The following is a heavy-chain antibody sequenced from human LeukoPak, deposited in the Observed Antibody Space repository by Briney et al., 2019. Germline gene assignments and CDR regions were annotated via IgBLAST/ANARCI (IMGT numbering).Heavy chain of an antibody. V-gene: IGHV4-59*01. CDR3: ARAGLTAAYYFDF. Sequence: PSETLSLTCSVSGGSISSYYWSWIRQPPGKGLEWIGYIHYSGSTNYNPSLKSRVTISVDTSKNQFSLKMSSVTGADTGVYYCARAGLTAAYYFDFWGQGALVTVSS. CDR1: GGSISSYY. J-gene: IGHJ4*02. D-gene: IGHD2-2*01. CDR2: IHYSGST.